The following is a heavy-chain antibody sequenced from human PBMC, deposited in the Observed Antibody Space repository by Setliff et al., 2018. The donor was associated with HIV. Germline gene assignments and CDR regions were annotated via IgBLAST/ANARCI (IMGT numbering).Heavy chain of an antibody. CDR2: FDPQDGET. CDR1: GYTLTEAS. V-gene: IGHV1-24*01. Sequence: ASVKVSCKVSGYTLTEASMHWVRQAPKKGLEWMGYFDPQDGETVHAQKFQGRVTMTTDTSTTSAYLELRSLRPDDTAVYFCARNKLSDAFDVWGPGTMVT. J-gene: IGHJ3*01. D-gene: IGHD1-1*01. CDR3: ARNKLSDAFDV.